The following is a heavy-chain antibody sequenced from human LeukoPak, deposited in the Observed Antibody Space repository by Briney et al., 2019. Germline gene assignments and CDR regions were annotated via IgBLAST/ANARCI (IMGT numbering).Heavy chain of an antibody. J-gene: IGHJ4*02. Sequence: GGSLRLSCAASGFTFCSYSMNWVRQAPGKGLEWVSYINNSSSSIYYADSVKGRFTISRDNSENTLYLQMNSLRADDTAVYYCAKGSRGWYVFDYWGQGTLVTVSS. CDR3: AKGSRGWYVFDY. CDR2: INNSSSSI. V-gene: IGHV3-48*01. CDR1: GFTFCSYS. D-gene: IGHD6-19*01.